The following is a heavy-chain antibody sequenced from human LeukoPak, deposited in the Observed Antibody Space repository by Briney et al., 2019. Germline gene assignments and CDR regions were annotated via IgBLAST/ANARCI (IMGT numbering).Heavy chain of an antibody. CDR1: GFTFSTYA. CDR2: ISGSGGST. CDR3: AKGPLTEVAGTTWDY. D-gene: IGHD6-19*01. Sequence: GGSLRLSCAASGFTFSTYAMSWVRQVPGKGLEWVSAISGSGGSTYYADSVKGRFTISRDNSRNTLYVQMSSLRAEDTAVYYCAKGPLTEVAGTTWDYWGQGTPVTVPS. J-gene: IGHJ4*02. V-gene: IGHV3-23*01.